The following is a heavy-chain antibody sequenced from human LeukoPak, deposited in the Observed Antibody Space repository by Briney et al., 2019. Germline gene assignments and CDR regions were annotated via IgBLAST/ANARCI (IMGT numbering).Heavy chain of an antibody. Sequence: GGSLRLSCAASGFTFSTYAMNWVRQAPGKGLEWVSSISHSGSISYADSVKGRFTISRDNSKNTLYLQFSSLKAEDTAVYYCATTGRPSDAFDIWGQGTMVTVSS. J-gene: IGHJ3*02. CDR2: ISHSGSI. CDR3: ATTGRPSDAFDI. CDR1: GFTFSTYA. V-gene: IGHV3-23*01. D-gene: IGHD1-14*01.